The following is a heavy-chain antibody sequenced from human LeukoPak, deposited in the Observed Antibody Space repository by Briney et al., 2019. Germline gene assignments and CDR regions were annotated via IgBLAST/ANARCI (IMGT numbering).Heavy chain of an antibody. J-gene: IGHJ4*02. CDR2: ISSSCSTI. V-gene: IGHV3-48*03. CDR3: ARDLEYTASSGDY. D-gene: IGHD2/OR15-2a*01. CDR1: GFTFRSYE. Sequence: GGSLRLSCAASGFTFRSYEMNWVRQAPGQGLGRVSYISSSCSTILYADSMKGRFTITRDNAKNLLYLQMNSLRAEDTAGYYCARDLEYTASSGDYWGQGTLVIVSS.